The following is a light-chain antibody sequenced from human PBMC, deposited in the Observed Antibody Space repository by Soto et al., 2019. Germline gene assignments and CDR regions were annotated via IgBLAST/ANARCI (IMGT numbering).Light chain of an antibody. CDR3: ISYTGSSTSYV. Sequence: QSVLTQPASVSGSPGQSITISCSGTRSDIGSYNYVAWYQQFPGKTPKILIYGVSNRPSGVSSRFSGSKSGNTASLTISGLQAEDEADYYGISYTGSSTSYVFGSGTKRTVL. V-gene: IGLV2-14*01. CDR2: GVS. J-gene: IGLJ1*01. CDR1: RSDIGSYNY.